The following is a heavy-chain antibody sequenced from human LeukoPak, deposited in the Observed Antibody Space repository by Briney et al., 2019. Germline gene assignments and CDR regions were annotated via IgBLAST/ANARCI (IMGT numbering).Heavy chain of an antibody. Sequence: GRSLRLSCAASGFTFDDYAMHWVRQAPGKGLEWVSGISWNGGSIGYADSVKGRFTISRDNAKNSLYLQMNSLRAEDTALYYCAKDMAYYDSSAAENYYYYYGMDVWGQGTTVTVSS. CDR2: ISWNGGSI. CDR1: GFTFDDYA. D-gene: IGHD3-22*01. V-gene: IGHV3-9*01. CDR3: AKDMAYYDSSAAENYYYYYGMDV. J-gene: IGHJ6*02.